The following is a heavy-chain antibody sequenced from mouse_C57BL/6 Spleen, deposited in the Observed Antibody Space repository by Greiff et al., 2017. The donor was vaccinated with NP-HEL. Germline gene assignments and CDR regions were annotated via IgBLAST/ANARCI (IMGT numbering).Heavy chain of an antibody. J-gene: IGHJ3*01. CDR1: GYTFTSYW. V-gene: IGHV1-55*01. Sequence: VQLQQPGAELVKPGASVKMSCKASGYTFTSYWITWVKQRPGQGLEWIGDIYPRDGSTKYNEKFKGKATLTADKSSSTAYMQLNSLTSEDSAVYFCARDDYSFAYWGQGTLVTVSA. D-gene: IGHD2-4*01. CDR2: IYPRDGST. CDR3: ARDDYSFAY.